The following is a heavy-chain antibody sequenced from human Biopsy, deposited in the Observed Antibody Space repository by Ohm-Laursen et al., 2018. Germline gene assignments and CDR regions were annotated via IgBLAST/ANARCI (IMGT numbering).Heavy chain of an antibody. V-gene: IGHV1-2*02. CDR3: ARDPLNGHKHFDY. CDR2: INCKTGAT. CDR1: SYTFTDYN. J-gene: IGHJ4*02. Sequence: GASVKVSCKASSYTFTDYNIHWMRQAPGQGLEWLGYINCKTGATNYAQKFQGTVTMTRDTSISTAYLALGSLRSADTAIYYCARDPLNGHKHFDYWARDPWSPSPQ. D-gene: IGHD2-8*01.